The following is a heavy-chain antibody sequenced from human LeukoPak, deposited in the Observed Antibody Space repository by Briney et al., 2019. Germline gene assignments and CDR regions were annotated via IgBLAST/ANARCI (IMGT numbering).Heavy chain of an antibody. CDR3: ARSLSAIAVAGPRGFDY. V-gene: IGHV1-69*13. J-gene: IGHJ4*02. Sequence: SVKVSCKASGGTFISYAISWVRQAPGQGLEWMGGIIPIFGTANYAQKFQGRVTITADESTSTAYMELSSLRSEDTAVYYCARSLSAIAVAGPRGFDYWGQGTLVTVSS. CDR1: GGTFISYA. D-gene: IGHD6-19*01. CDR2: IIPIFGTA.